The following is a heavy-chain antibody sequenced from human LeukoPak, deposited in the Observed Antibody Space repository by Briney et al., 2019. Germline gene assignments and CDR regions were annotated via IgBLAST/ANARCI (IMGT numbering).Heavy chain of an antibody. Sequence: GGSLRLSCAASGFTFDDYAMHWVRQAPGKGLEWVSLISGVGGSTYYADSVKGRFTISRDNSKNSLYLQMNSLRTEDTALYYCATQGGYSYGFTYYFDYWGQGTLVTGAS. D-gene: IGHD5-18*01. CDR2: ISGVGGST. CDR3: ATQGGYSYGFTYYFDY. CDR1: GFTFDDYA. J-gene: IGHJ4*02. V-gene: IGHV3-43*02.